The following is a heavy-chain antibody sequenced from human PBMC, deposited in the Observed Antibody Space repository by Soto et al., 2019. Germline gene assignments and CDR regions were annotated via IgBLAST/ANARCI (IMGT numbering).Heavy chain of an antibody. J-gene: IGHJ6*02. CDR2: IIPIFGTA. Sequence: QVQLVQSGAEVKKPGSSVKVSCKASGGTFSSYAISWVRQAPGQGLEWMGGIIPIFGTANYAQKFQGRVTITADESTSTAYMELSSLRSEDTAMYYCARDKVGYYDSSGYYQVSVPPDYYYGMDVWGQGTTVTVSS. V-gene: IGHV1-69*01. CDR1: GGTFSSYA. D-gene: IGHD3-22*01. CDR3: ARDKVGYYDSSGYYQVSVPPDYYYGMDV.